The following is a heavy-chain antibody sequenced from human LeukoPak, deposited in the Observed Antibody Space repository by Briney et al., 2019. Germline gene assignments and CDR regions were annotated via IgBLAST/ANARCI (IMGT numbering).Heavy chain of an antibody. J-gene: IGHJ3*02. Sequence: ASVKVSCKASGGTFSRYAITWVRQAPGQGLEWMGRINPTLGIANDAQKSQGRVTITADKSTSTAYMELSSLRPEDTAVYYCARDLVGAFDIWGQGTMVTVSS. D-gene: IGHD6-6*01. CDR3: ARDLVGAFDI. CDR1: GGTFSRYA. V-gene: IGHV1-69*04. CDR2: INPTLGIA.